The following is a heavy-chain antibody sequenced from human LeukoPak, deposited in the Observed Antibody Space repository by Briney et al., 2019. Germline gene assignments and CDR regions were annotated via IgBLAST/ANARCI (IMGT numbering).Heavy chain of an antibody. CDR2: IGDDITNK. CDR1: GFTFRSYA. J-gene: IGHJ4*02. V-gene: IGHV3-30*02. Sequence: GGSLRLSCAASGFTFRSYAMSWVRQAPGKGLEWVAFIGDDITNKHVADSVKGRFTVSRDNPKSTLFLQMNSLRGEDTAVYYCVNVYFDHWGRGTLVTVSS. CDR3: VNVYFDH.